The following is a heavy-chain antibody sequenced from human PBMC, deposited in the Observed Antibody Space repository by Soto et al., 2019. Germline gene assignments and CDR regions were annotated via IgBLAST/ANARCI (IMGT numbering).Heavy chain of an antibody. D-gene: IGHD2-15*01. Sequence: GGSLRLSCAASGFTFSSYAMHWVRQAPGKGLEWVAVISYDGSNKYYADSVKGRFTISRDNSKNTLYLQMNSLRAEDTAVYYCAKVEEKVVEPHGFDYWGQGTLVTVSS. CDR1: GFTFSSYA. CDR2: ISYDGSNK. CDR3: AKVEEKVVEPHGFDY. J-gene: IGHJ4*02. V-gene: IGHV3-30-3*01.